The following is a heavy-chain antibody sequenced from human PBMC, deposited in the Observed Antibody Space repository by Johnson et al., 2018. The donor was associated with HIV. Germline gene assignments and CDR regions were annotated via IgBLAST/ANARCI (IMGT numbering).Heavy chain of an antibody. J-gene: IGHJ3*02. Sequence: VQLVESGGGLVQPGGSLRLSCAVSGFTFSSHWMTWVRQAPGKGLEWVANIKTDGSEKYYVDSVKGRFTISRDNARNSVYLQMNSLRAVGTAVYYCARGYHYVSSGFYFCVSFYSWGQGTMVTVSS. V-gene: IGHV3-7*03. CDR3: ARGYHYVSSGFYFCVSFYS. CDR2: IKTDGSEK. D-gene: IGHD3-22*01. CDR1: GFTFSSHW.